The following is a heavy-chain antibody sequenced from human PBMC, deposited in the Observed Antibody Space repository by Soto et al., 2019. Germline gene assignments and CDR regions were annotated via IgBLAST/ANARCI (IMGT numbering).Heavy chain of an antibody. CDR2: TYYRSKWYN. CDR3: ARSTSDMATTYYFDY. V-gene: IGHV6-1*01. J-gene: IGHJ4*02. Sequence: SQTLSLTCAISGDSVSSNSAAWNCIRQSPSKNLEWLGRTYYRSKWYNDYAVSVKSRITINPDTSKNQFSLQLNSVTPEDTAVYCCARSTSDMATTYYFDYWGQGTLVTVSS. D-gene: IGHD5-12*01. CDR1: GDSVSSNSAA.